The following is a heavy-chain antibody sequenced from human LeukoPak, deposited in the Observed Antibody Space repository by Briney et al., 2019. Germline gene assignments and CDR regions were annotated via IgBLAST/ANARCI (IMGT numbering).Heavy chain of an antibody. CDR3: ARDPDDSSVQQSTLFDY. CDR2: ISYDGSNK. J-gene: IGHJ4*02. CDR1: GFTFSSYA. Sequence: PGGSLRLSCAASGFTFSSYAMHWVRQAPGKGLEWVAVISYDGSNKYYADSVKGRFTISRDNAKNTLYLQMNSLRAEDTAVYYCARDPDDSSVQQSTLFDYWGQGTLVTVSS. V-gene: IGHV3-30*04. D-gene: IGHD3-22*01.